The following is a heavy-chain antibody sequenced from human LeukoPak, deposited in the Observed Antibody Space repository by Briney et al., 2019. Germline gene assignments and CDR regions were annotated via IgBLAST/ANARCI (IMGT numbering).Heavy chain of an antibody. V-gene: IGHV3-23*01. Sequence: GGSLRLSCAASGFSFSSFAMTWVRQAPGKGLEWVSSITGGHYATYNTDSVKGRFTISRDNAKNTLYLQMNSLRADDTAIYYCRKVANGGYLGAFDPGGQGTRVTVPS. CDR1: GFSFSSFA. D-gene: IGHD1-26*01. CDR3: RKVANGGYLGAFDP. CDR2: ITGGHYAT. J-gene: IGHJ5*02.